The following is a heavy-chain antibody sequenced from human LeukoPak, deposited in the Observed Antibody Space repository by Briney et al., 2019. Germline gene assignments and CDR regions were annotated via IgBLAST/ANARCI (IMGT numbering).Heavy chain of an antibody. CDR1: GGTFSSYA. CDR3: ARGGDSGWYALYYFDY. Sequence: GASVKVSCKASGGTFSSYAISWVRQAPGQGLEWMGRIIPILGIANYAQKFQGRVTITADKSTSTAYMELSSLRSEDTAVYYCARGGDSGWYALYYFDYWGQGTLVTVSS. CDR2: IIPILGIA. D-gene: IGHD6-19*01. J-gene: IGHJ4*02. V-gene: IGHV1-69*04.